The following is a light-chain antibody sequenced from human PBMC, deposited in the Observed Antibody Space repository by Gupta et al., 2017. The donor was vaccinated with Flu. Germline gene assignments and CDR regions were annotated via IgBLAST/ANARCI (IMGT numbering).Light chain of an antibody. CDR3: QQYDSSGYT. V-gene: IGKV3-20*01. CDR1: QSVSSSY. J-gene: IGKJ3*01. Sequence: EIVLTQSPGTLSLSPGERATLSCRASQSVSSSYLAWYQQKPGQAPRLLIYGASSRATGIPHRFSGGGSGTDFTLTISRLEPEDFAVYYCQQYDSSGYTFGHGTKLDIK. CDR2: GAS.